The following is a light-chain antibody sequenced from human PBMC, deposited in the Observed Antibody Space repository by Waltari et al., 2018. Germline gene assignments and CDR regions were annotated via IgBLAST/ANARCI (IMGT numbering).Light chain of an antibody. Sequence: EIVLTQSPGTASLSPGERVTLSCRASQSVGSSSLAWYQQKPGQAPRLVIYRESRRATGIPDRFSGSGSGTDFSLTISRLEHEDFAVYYCQQHGTLPATFGQGTKVELK. CDR2: RES. CDR3: QQHGTLPAT. J-gene: IGKJ1*01. V-gene: IGKV3-20*01. CDR1: QSVGSSS.